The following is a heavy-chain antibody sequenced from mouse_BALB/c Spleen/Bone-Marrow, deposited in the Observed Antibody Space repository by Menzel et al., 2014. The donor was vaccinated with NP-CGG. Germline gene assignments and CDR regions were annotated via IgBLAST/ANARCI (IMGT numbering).Heavy chain of an antibody. Sequence: EVQLQESGGGLVQPGGSLKLSCEASGFDFSRYWMTWVRQAPGKGLEWIGVITPDSSTINYTPSLKDKFTISRDNAKNTLSLQMSKVRSEDTALYYCARHPSLWLRRGFAYWGQGTLVTVSA. CDR3: ARHPSLWLRRGFAY. J-gene: IGHJ3*01. V-gene: IGHV4-1*02. CDR2: ITPDSSTI. D-gene: IGHD2-2*01. CDR1: GFDFSRYW.